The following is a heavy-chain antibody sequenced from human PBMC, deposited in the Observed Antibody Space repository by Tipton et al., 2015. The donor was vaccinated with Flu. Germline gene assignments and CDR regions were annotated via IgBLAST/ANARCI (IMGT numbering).Heavy chain of an antibody. Sequence: TLSLTCTVSGGSISSYYWSWIRQPPGKGLEWIGYIYYSGSTNYNPSLKSRVTISVDTSKNQFSLKLSSVTAADTDVYYCARGSGYYFFDYWGQGTLVTVSS. J-gene: IGHJ4*02. CDR1: GGSISSYY. CDR3: ARGSGYYFFDY. V-gene: IGHV4-59*08. D-gene: IGHD3-22*01. CDR2: IYYSGST.